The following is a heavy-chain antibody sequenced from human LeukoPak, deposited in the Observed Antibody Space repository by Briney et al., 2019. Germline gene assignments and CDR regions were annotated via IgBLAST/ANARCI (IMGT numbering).Heavy chain of an antibody. CDR3: TREGESYYDSSGPDY. Sequence: GGSLRLSCTASGFTFGDYAMSWVRQAPGKGLEWVGFIRSKAYGGTTEYAASVKGRFTISRDDSKSIAYLQMNSLKTEDTAVYYCTREGESYYDSSGPDYWGQGTLVTVSS. CDR2: IRSKAYGGTT. V-gene: IGHV3-49*04. J-gene: IGHJ4*02. D-gene: IGHD3-22*01. CDR1: GFTFGDYA.